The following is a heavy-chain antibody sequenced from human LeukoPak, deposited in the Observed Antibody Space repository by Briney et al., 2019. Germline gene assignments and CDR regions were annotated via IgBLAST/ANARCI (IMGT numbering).Heavy chain of an antibody. V-gene: IGHV3-48*02. CDR3: AREYSSSSGRAFDI. D-gene: IGHD6-6*01. J-gene: IGHJ3*02. CDR1: GFTLSTYT. CDR2: ISSSSSTI. Sequence: PGGSLRLSCAASGFTLSTYTMNWVRQAPGKGLQWFSYISSSSSTIYYADSVKGRFTISRDNAKNSLYLQMKSLRDEDTAVYYCAREYSSSSGRAFDIWGQGTMVTVSS.